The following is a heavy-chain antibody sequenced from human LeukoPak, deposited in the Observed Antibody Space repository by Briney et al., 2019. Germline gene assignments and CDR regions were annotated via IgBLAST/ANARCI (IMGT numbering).Heavy chain of an antibody. Sequence: PAGGSLRLSCAASGFTFSSYWMHWVRQAPGKGLVWVSRINSDGSSTSYADSVKGRFTISRDNAKNTLYLQMNSLRAEDTAVYYCARDLYAGSYYYYYYMDVWGKGTTVTISS. CDR3: ARDLYAGSYYYYYYMDV. J-gene: IGHJ6*03. CDR2: INSDGSST. CDR1: GFTFSSYW. D-gene: IGHD3-10*01. V-gene: IGHV3-74*01.